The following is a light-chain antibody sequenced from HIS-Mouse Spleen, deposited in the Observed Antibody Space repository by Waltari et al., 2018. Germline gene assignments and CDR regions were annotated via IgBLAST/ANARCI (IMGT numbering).Light chain of an antibody. CDR2: GAS. V-gene: IGKV3-15*01. J-gene: IGKJ1*01. Sequence: EIVMTQSPATLSVSPGERATPSSRASQSVSSNLAWYQQKPGQAPRLLIYGASTRATGIPARFSGSGSGTEFTLTISSMQSEDFAVYYCQQYNNWPPCTFGQGTKVEIK. CDR1: QSVSSN. CDR3: QQYNNWPPCT.